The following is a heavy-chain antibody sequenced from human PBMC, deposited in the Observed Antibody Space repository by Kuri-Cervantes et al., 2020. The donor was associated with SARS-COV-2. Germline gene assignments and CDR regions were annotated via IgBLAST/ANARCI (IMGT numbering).Heavy chain of an antibody. CDR2: IYHSGST. CDR1: GGSISSYY. CDR3: ARETYEPLGTIFGVPGVPYFDY. J-gene: IGHJ4*02. V-gene: IGHV4-59*12. Sequence: GSLRLSCTVSGGSISSYYWSWIRQPPGKGLEWIGYIYHSGSTYYNPSLKSRVTISVDRSKNQFSLKLSSVTAADTAVYYCARETYEPLGTIFGVPGVPYFDYWGQGTLVTVSS. D-gene: IGHD3-3*01.